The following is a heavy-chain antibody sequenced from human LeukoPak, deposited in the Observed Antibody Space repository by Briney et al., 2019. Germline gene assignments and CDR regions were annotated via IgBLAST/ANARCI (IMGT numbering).Heavy chain of an antibody. CDR2: VNSDGSST. Sequence: GGSLRLSCAASGFTFRSYWMHWVRQAPGKGLVWVSRVNSDGSSTTYADSVKGRFTISRDNAKNSLYLQMNSLRVEDTAVYYCARDEAYASDYWGQGTLVTVSS. V-gene: IGHV3-74*01. CDR1: GFTFRSYW. CDR3: ARDEAYASDY. J-gene: IGHJ4*02. D-gene: IGHD4-17*01.